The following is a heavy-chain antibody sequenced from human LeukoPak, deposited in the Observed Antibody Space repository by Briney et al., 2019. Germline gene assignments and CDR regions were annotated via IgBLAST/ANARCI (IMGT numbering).Heavy chain of an antibody. CDR1: GFTFSSYA. D-gene: IGHD3-3*01. CDR2: ISSNGGST. J-gene: IGHJ4*02. V-gene: IGHV3-64*01. CDR3: ARGSITIFGMVRSMDY. Sequence: GGSLRLSCAASGFTFSSYAMCWVRQAPGKGLEYVSAISSNGGSTYYANSVKGRFTISRDNSKNTLYLQMGSLRAEDMAVYYCARGSITIFGMVRSMDYWGQGSLVTVSS.